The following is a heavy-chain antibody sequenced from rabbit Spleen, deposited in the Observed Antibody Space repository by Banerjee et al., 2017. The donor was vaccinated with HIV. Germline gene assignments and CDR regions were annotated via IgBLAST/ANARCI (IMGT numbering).Heavy chain of an antibody. Sequence: QEQLEESGGDLVKPGASLTLTCIASGVSFSGSSYMCWVPQAPGKGLEWIACIDASDSGFTYFASWAKGRFTISKTSSTTVTLQMTSLTAADTATYFCARDTSSSFSSYGMDLWGQGTLVTVS. CDR1: GVSFSGSSY. D-gene: IGHD1-1*01. J-gene: IGHJ6*01. V-gene: IGHV1S45*01. CDR2: IDASDSGFT. CDR3: ARDTSSSFSSYGMDL.